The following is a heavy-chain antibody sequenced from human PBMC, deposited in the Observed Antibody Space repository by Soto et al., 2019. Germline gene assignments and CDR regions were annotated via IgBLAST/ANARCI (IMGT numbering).Heavy chain of an antibody. D-gene: IGHD3-10*01. Sequence: AVYGGAFSGYYWSWIRQPPGKGLEWIGEINHSGSTNYNPSLKSRVTISVDTSKNQFSLKLSSVTAADTAVYYCARRNYYGSGSYYYYYYYGMDVWGQGTTVTVSS. CDR2: INHSGST. V-gene: IGHV4-34*01. J-gene: IGHJ6*02. CDR3: ARRNYYGSGSYYYYYYYGMDV. CDR1: GGAFSGYY.